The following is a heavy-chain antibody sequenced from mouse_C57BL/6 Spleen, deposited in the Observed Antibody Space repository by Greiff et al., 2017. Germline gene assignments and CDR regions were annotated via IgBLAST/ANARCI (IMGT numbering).Heavy chain of an antibody. Sequence: DVKLVESGAELVKPGASVKLSCTASGFNIKDYYMHWVKQRTEQGLEWIGRIDPEDGETKYAPKFQGKATITADTSSNTAYLQLSSLTSEDTAVYYCAPYYTAFWFAYWGQGTLVTVSA. V-gene: IGHV14-2*01. D-gene: IGHD2-12*01. CDR1: GFNIKDYY. J-gene: IGHJ3*01. CDR3: APYYTAFWFAY. CDR2: IDPEDGET.